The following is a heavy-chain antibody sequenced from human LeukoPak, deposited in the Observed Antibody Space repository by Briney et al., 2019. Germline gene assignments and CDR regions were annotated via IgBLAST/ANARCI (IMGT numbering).Heavy chain of an antibody. V-gene: IGHV4-39*07. J-gene: IGHJ4*02. CDR3: ASLVVPAAIGDY. CDR1: GGSISSSSYY. Sequence: SETLSLTCTVSGGSISSSSYYWGWIRQPPGKELEWIGSIYYSGSTYYNPSLKSRVTISVDTSKNQFSLKLSSVTAADTAVYYCASLVVPAAIGDYWGQGTLVTVSS. CDR2: IYYSGST. D-gene: IGHD2-2*01.